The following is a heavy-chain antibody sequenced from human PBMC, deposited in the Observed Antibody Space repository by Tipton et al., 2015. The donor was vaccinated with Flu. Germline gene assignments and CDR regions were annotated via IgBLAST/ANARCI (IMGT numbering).Heavy chain of an antibody. CDR2: IYTSGST. Sequence: TLSLTCTVSGGSISSGSYYRSWIRQPAGKGLEWIGRIYTSGSTNYNASLKSRVTMSVDTSKNQFSLKLSSVTVADTAVYYCARDYLLGDLSFFDNWGQGTLVTVSS. J-gene: IGHJ4*02. CDR1: GGSISSGSYY. V-gene: IGHV4-61*02. CDR3: ARDYLLGDLSFFDN. D-gene: IGHD3-16*02.